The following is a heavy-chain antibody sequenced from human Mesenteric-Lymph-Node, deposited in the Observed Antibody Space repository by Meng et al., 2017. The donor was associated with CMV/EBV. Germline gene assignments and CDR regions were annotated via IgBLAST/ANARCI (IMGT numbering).Heavy chain of an antibody. Sequence: GESLKISCAASGFTFSSYSMNWVRQAPGKGLEWVSSISSSSSYIYYADSVKGRFTISRDNAKNSLYLQLFSLRAEDTAVYYCARDGYSGSPARSGVDYWGQGTLVTVSS. CDR2: ISSSSSYI. V-gene: IGHV3-21*06. CDR3: ARDGYSGSPARSGVDY. CDR1: GFTFSSYS. J-gene: IGHJ4*02. D-gene: IGHD1-26*01.